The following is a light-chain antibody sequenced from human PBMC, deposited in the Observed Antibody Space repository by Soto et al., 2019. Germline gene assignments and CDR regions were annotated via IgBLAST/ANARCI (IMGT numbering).Light chain of an antibody. V-gene: IGLV2-14*03. CDR2: GVN. Sequence: QSLLTQPASVSGSPGQSITISCTGTVSDVGGYDSVPWYQQHPGRAPKLIIYGVNNRPSGVSNRFSASKSADMASLTISGLQAEDEANYYCCSCTTSTTYVFGTGTKVTVL. CDR3: CSCTTSTTYV. J-gene: IGLJ1*01. CDR1: VSDVGGYDS.